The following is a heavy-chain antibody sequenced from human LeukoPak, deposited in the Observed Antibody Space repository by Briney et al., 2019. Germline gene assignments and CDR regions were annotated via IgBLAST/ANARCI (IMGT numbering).Heavy chain of an antibody. D-gene: IGHD5-18*01. CDR2: ISSSGSTI. CDR3: TRGPIQLWLYYGMDV. V-gene: IGHV3-11*01. J-gene: IGHJ6*02. CDR1: GFTFSDYY. Sequence: GGSLRLSCAASGFTFSDYYMSWIRQAPGKGLEWVSYISSSGSTIYYADSVKGRFTISRDNAKNSLYLQMNSLRIEDTAVYYCTRGPIQLWLYYGMDVWGQGTTVTVSS.